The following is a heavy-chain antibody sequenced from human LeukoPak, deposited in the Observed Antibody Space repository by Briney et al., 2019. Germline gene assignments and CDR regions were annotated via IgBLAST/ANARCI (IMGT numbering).Heavy chain of an antibody. Sequence: QPGGSLRLSCAASGFTFSSYGMHWVRQAPGKGLEWVAVISYDGSNKYYADSVKGRFTISRDNSKNTLYLQMNSLRAEHTAVYYCAKDLGYCSGGSCYSHSFDYWGQGTLVTVSS. CDR1: GFTFSSYG. D-gene: IGHD2-15*01. J-gene: IGHJ4*02. V-gene: IGHV3-30*18. CDR3: AKDLGYCSGGSCYSHSFDY. CDR2: ISYDGSNK.